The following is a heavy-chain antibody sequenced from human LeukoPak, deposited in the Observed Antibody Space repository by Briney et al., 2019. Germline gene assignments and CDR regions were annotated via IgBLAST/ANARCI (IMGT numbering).Heavy chain of an antibody. CDR2: IIPIFGTA. Sequence: ASVKVSCKASGGTFSSYAISWVRQAPGQGLEWMGGIIPIFGTANYAQKFQGRVTITADESTSTAYMELSSLRSEDTAVYYCARPYCSSTSCYDWFDPWGQGTLATVSS. J-gene: IGHJ5*02. CDR1: GGTFSSYA. D-gene: IGHD2-2*01. CDR3: ARPYCSSTSCYDWFDP. V-gene: IGHV1-69*13.